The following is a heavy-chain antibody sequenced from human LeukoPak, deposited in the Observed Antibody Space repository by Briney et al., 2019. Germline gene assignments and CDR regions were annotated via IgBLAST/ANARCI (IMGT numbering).Heavy chain of an antibody. V-gene: IGHV1-2*02. J-gene: IGHJ5*02. Sequence: ASVKVSCKASGYTLTDHYMHWLRQTPGRGLEWMGWINPTNGIAVYGQAFQGRVTMTRDTSISTVYMELTNLGSDDTGVYYCAKEGYSNGPDPWGPGSLVTVSS. CDR3: AKEGYSNGPDP. CDR1: GYTLTDHY. CDR2: INPTNGIA. D-gene: IGHD5-12*01.